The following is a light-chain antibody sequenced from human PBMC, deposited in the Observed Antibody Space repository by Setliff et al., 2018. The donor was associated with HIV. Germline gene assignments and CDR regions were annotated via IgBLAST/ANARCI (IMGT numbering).Light chain of an antibody. CDR1: SSDVGGYNY. J-gene: IGLJ1*01. V-gene: IGLV2-23*02. Sequence: QSALTQPASVSGSPGQSITISCTGTSSDVGGYNYVSWYQHYPGKAPKFMIYDVTTRPSGVSNRFSGSKSGNTASLTISGLQAEDEADYFCCSYVNGSTYVCGTGTRSPS. CDR3: CSYVNGSTYV. CDR2: DVT.